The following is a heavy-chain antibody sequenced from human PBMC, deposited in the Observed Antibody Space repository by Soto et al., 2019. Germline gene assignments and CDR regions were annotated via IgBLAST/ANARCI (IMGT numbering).Heavy chain of an antibody. CDR1: GLTFDDYA. D-gene: IGHD4-17*01. CDR3: TRTMTTVTTGDS. CDR2: ISWSSDNI. Sequence: PGGSLRLSCGASGLTFDDYAMHWVRQAPGKGLEWVSGISWSSDNIDYADSVKGRFTISRDNAKNTLYLQMNSLKAEDTALYNCTRTMTTVTTGDSWGQGTLVTVSS. V-gene: IGHV3-9*01. J-gene: IGHJ4*02.